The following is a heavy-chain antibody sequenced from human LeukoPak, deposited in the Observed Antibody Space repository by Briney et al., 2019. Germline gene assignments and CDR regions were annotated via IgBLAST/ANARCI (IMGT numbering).Heavy chain of an antibody. CDR1: GYTFTSYG. Sequence: GASVKVSCKASGYTFTSYGISWVRQAPGQGLEWMGWISAYNGNTNYAQKLQGRVTMATDTSTSTAYMELRSLRSDDTAVYYCARDRSYCSSTSCYRGSGKFDYWGQGTLVTVSS. V-gene: IGHV1-18*01. CDR3: ARDRSYCSSTSCYRGSGKFDY. D-gene: IGHD2-2*02. J-gene: IGHJ4*02. CDR2: ISAYNGNT.